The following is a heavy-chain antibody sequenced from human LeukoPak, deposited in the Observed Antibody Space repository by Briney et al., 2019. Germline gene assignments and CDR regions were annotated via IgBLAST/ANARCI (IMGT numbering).Heavy chain of an antibody. V-gene: IGHV4-61*02. CDR1: GGSISSGSYY. Sequence: TSETLSLTCTVSGGSISSGSYYWRWIRQPAGKGLEWIVRIYTSGSTNYNPSLKSRVTISVDTSKNQFSLKLSSVTAADTAVYYCARLYGSSGWLGSYYYGMDVWGQGTTVTVSS. D-gene: IGHD6-19*01. CDR3: ARLYGSSGWLGSYYYGMDV. J-gene: IGHJ6*02. CDR2: IYTSGST.